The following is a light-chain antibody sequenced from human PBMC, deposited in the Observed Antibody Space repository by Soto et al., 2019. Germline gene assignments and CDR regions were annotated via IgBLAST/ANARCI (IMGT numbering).Light chain of an antibody. CDR2: EVS. J-gene: IGLJ3*02. CDR3: SSFTTRDTVM. V-gene: IGLV2-14*01. Sequence: QSVLTQPASVSGSPGQSFTISCTGTSSDVGAYNSVSWYQQHPGEDPKLMIYEVSNRPSGVSDRFSASKSGNTASLTISGLQAEDEADYYCSSFTTRDTVMFGGGTKLTVL. CDR1: SSDVGAYNS.